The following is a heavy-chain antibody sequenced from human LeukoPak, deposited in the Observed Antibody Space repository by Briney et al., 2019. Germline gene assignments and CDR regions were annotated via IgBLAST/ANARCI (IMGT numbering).Heavy chain of an antibody. CDR2: IYYSGST. J-gene: IGHJ4*02. D-gene: IGHD1-20*01. CDR3: ARSYNWNDGFDY. Sequence: PSETLSLTCTVSGGSISSGDYYWSWIRQPPGKGLEWIGYIYYSGSTYYNPSLKSRVTISEDTSKNQFSLKLSSVTAADTAVYYCARSYNWNDGFDYWGQGTLVTVSS. V-gene: IGHV4-30-4*01. CDR1: GGSISSGDYY.